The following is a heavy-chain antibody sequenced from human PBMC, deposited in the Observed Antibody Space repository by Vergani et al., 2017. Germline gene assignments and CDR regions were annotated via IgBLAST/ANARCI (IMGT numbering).Heavy chain of an antibody. J-gene: IGHJ6*02. V-gene: IGHV4-30-4*08. D-gene: IGHD2-21*01. CDR2: IDYSGST. Sequence: QEQLQESGPGLGRPSQTLALTCTLSGGAISNPDYHWSWIRQTPGKGLEWIGLIDYSGSTSYNPSVRGRLAISVDTTKNHFSPKLDSVTAADTAVYFWAREGRYFYGLDLWGQGTTVTVSS. CDR1: GGAISNPDYH. CDR3: AREGRYFYGLDL.